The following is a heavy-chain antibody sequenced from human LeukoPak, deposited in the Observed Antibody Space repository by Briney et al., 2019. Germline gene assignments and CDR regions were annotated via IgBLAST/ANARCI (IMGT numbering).Heavy chain of an antibody. V-gene: IGHV3-30*04. D-gene: IGHD2-15*01. J-gene: IGHJ6*03. CDR2: ISYDGSNK. CDR1: GFTFSSYA. CDR3: ARNELGYCSGGSCYIYYYYYMDV. Sequence: PGGSLRLSCAASGFTFSSYAMHWVRQAPGKGLEWVAVISYDGSNKYYADSVKGRFTISRDNSKNTLYLQMNSLRAEDTAVYYCARNELGYCSGGSCYIYYYYYMDVWGKGTTVTVSS.